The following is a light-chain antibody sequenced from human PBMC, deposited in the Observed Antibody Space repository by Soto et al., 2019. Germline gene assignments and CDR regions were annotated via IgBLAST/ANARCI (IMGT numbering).Light chain of an antibody. CDR3: QQYGRSPRT. V-gene: IGKV3-20*01. CDR1: QSVSSSY. CDR2: GAS. Sequence: EIVWTQSPGTLSLSPGERATLSCRPSQSVSSSYLAWYQQKPGQAPRLLIYGASSRATGIPDRFSGSGSGTDFTLTISRLEPEDFAVYYCQQYGRSPRTFGQGTKVDIK. J-gene: IGKJ1*01.